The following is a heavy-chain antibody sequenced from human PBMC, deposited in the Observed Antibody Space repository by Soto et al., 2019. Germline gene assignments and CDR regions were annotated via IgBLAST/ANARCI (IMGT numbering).Heavy chain of an antibody. CDR2: INAGNGNT. Sequence: ASVKVSWKASGYAFTSYAMHWVRQAPGQRLEWMGWINAGNGNTKYSQKFQGRVTITRDTSASTAYMELSSLRSEDTAVYYCARAVAFSCSSTSCYDRYNWFDPWGQGTLVTVSS. CDR3: ARAVAFSCSSTSCYDRYNWFDP. CDR1: GYAFTSYA. V-gene: IGHV1-3*01. J-gene: IGHJ5*02. D-gene: IGHD2-2*01.